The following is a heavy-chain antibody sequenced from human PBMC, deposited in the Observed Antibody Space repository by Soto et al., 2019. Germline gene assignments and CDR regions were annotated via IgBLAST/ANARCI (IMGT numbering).Heavy chain of an antibody. D-gene: IGHD1-26*01. V-gene: IGHV3-30-3*01. CDR2: ISYDGSNK. CDR3: AREVNEGGSYPRYGMDV. Sequence: GSLRLSCAASGFTFSSYAMHWVRQAPGKGLEWVAVISYDGSNKYYADSVKGRFTISRDNSKNTLYLQMNSLRAEDTAVYYCAREVNEGGSYPRYGMDVWGQGTKVTVSS. J-gene: IGHJ6*02. CDR1: GFTFSSYA.